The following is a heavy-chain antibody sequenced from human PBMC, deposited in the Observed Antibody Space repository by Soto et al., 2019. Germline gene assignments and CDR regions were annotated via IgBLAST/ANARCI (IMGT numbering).Heavy chain of an antibody. D-gene: IGHD6-6*01. J-gene: IGHJ4*02. V-gene: IGHV4-30-4*01. CDR3: ARVRSRIAARAGREPPPQIFDY. Sequence: QVQLQESGPGLVKPSQTLSLTCTVSGGSISSGDYYWSWIRQPPGKGLEWIGYIYYSGSTYYNPSLQSRVTISVDTSKNQFSLKLSSVTAADTAVYYCARVRSRIAARAGREPPPQIFDYWGQGTLVTVSS. CDR1: GGSISSGDYY. CDR2: IYYSGST.